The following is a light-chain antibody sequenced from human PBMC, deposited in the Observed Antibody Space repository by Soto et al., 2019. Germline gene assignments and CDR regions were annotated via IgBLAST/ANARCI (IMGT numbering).Light chain of an antibody. CDR2: GTS. CDR1: QSVSSSY. Sequence: EIVLTQSPGTLSLSPGERATLSCRASQSVSSSYFAWYQQKPGPAPRLLIYGTSSRATSIPDRFSGSGSGTDFTLTISRLEPEDFAVYYCQQYGSSSWTFGPGTKVEIK. J-gene: IGKJ1*01. CDR3: QQYGSSSWT. V-gene: IGKV3-20*01.